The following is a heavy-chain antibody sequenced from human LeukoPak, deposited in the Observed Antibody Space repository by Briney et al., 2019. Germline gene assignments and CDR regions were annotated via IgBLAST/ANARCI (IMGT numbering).Heavy chain of an antibody. Sequence: GASVKVSCKASGYTFTSYDINWVRQATGQGLEWMGWMNPNSGNTGYAQKFQGRVTMTRSTSISTAYMELSSLRSEDTAVYYCARGGDNYCSSTSCSFDYWGQGTLVTVSS. CDR2: MNPNSGNT. D-gene: IGHD2-2*01. V-gene: IGHV1-8*01. CDR1: GYTFTSYD. CDR3: ARGGDNYCSSTSCSFDY. J-gene: IGHJ4*02.